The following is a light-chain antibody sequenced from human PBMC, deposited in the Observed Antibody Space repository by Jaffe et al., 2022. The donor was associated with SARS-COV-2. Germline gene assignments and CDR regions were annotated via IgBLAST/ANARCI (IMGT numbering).Light chain of an antibody. Sequence: SYELTQPPSVSVSPGQTARIPCSGDALSKNYGYWYQQKSGQAPVLVIYEDNKRPSGIPERLSGSHSGAMATLTITGAQVDDEADYYCYSTDNSGNHRVFGGGTKLTVL. V-gene: IGLV3-10*01. J-gene: IGLJ2*01. CDR2: EDN. CDR1: ALSKNY. CDR3: YSTDNSGNHRV.